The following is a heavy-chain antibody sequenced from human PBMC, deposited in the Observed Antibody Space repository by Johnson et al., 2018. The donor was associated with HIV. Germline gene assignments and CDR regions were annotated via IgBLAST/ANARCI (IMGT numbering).Heavy chain of an antibody. CDR3: ATLEYSCSPGGYGAFDI. Sequence: MQLVESGGGVVQPGGSLRLSCVASGFSFSSYGMHWVLQATGKGLEWVSGIGSAGDTYYPGSVKGRFTISRDNFKNTLYLQMNSLRAEDTAVYYCATLEYSCSPGGYGAFDIWGQGTMVTVSS. J-gene: IGHJ3*02. CDR2: IGSAGDT. V-gene: IGHV3-13*01. D-gene: IGHD6-6*01. CDR1: GFSFSSYG.